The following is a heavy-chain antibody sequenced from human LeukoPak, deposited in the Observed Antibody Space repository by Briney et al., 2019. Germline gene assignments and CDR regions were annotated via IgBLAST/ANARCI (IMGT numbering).Heavy chain of an antibody. J-gene: IGHJ4*02. CDR2: INPNSGGT. V-gene: IGHV1-2*02. CDR1: GYTFTGYY. CDR3: ATVPYYYDSSGYRGGDY. Sequence: GASVKVSCKASGYTFTGYYMHWVRQAPGQGLEWMGWINPNSGGTDYAQKFQGRVTMTEDTSTDTAYMELSSLRSEDTAVYYCATVPYYYDSSGYRGGDYWGQGTLVTVSS. D-gene: IGHD3-22*01.